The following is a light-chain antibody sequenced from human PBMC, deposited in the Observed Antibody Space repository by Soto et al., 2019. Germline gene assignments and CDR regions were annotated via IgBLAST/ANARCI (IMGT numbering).Light chain of an antibody. V-gene: IGKV3-11*01. J-gene: IGKJ1*01. Sequence: EIVLTQAPATLYLSPGERATLSCRASQSVRSFLAWYQQKPGQAPRLLISDASDRAAGIPARFSGSGSGTAFTLTISSLEPEDFAVYYCQHRHNWPTWTFGQGTKVEIK. CDR3: QHRHNWPTWT. CDR2: DAS. CDR1: QSVRSF.